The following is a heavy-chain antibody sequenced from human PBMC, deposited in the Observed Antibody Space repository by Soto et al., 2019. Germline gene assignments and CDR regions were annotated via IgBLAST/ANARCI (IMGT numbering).Heavy chain of an antibody. J-gene: IGHJ5*02. CDR2: ISADNGNT. D-gene: IGHD2-2*01. V-gene: IGHV1-18*04. CDR3: ARVGDIVVVGPWFDP. CDR1: GYTLTNYG. Sequence: AASVKVSCKASGYTLTNYGISWVRQAPGQGLEWMGWISADNGNTNYAHKLQGRVTMTTDTSTSTAYMELRSLTSDDTAVYYCARVGDIVVVGPWFDPWGQGTLVTVSS.